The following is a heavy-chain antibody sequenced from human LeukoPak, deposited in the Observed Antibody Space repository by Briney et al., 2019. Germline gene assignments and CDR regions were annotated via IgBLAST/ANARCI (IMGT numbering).Heavy chain of an antibody. V-gene: IGHV1-18*01. D-gene: IGHD3-22*01. CDR1: GYTFTSYD. CDR2: ISAYNGNT. CDR3: ARDLKYYYDSSGYYSSAYYFDY. J-gene: IGHJ4*02. Sequence: GASVKVSCKASGYTFTSYDINWVRQAPGQGLEWMGWISAYNGNTNYAQKLQGRVTMTTDTSTSTAYMELRSLRSDDTAVCYCARDLKYYYDSSGYYSSAYYFDYWGQGTLVTVSS.